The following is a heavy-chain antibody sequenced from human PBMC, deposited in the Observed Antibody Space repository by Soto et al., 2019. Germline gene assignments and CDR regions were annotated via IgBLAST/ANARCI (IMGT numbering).Heavy chain of an antibody. V-gene: IGHV1-69*01. D-gene: IGHD2-15*01. CDR1: GGTFSSYA. Sequence: QVQLVQSGAEVKKPGSSVKVSCKASGGTFSSYAICWVRQAPGQGLEWMGGIIPFFGTANYAQKFQGRVTITADESTSTAYMELSSLRSEDTAVYYCARGGSRKVVVAAMSRHPPGWFDPWGQGTLVTVSS. CDR2: IIPFFGTA. CDR3: ARGGSRKVVVAAMSRHPPGWFDP. J-gene: IGHJ5*02.